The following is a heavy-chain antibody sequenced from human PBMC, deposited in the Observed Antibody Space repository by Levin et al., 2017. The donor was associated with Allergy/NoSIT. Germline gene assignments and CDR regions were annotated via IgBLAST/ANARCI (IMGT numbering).Heavy chain of an antibody. J-gene: IGHJ4*02. V-gene: IGHV3-30*03. CDR3: ATDRCSGGACSPDY. CDR2: ISYGGSSD. Sequence: GESLKISCAASGFTFRSYGMHWVRQAPGKGLEWVTSISYGGSSDYYADSVKGRFSISRDNSENTLYLQMSSLRPEDTAVYYCATDRCSGGACSPDYWGQGSLVTVSS. D-gene: IGHD2-15*01. CDR1: GFTFRSYG.